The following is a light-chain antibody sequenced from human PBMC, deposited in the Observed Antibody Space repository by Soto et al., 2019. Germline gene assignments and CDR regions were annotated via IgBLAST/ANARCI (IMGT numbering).Light chain of an antibody. Sequence: QSAVTQPASVSGSPGLSITMSCTGTSSDIGSSNLVSWYQQHPGKAPKLIIYEGSRRPSGVSGRFSGSKSGNTASLTISGLQAEDEADYYCCSFARSSTSYVFGTGTKLTVL. CDR2: EGS. CDR3: CSFARSSTSYV. V-gene: IGLV2-23*01. J-gene: IGLJ1*01. CDR1: SSDIGSSNL.